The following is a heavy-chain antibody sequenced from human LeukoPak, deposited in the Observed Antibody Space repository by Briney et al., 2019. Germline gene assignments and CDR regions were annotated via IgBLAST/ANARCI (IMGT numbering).Heavy chain of an antibody. D-gene: IGHD6-13*01. Sequence: ASVKLSCKASGYTCTSYDINWVRQATGQGREWMGWMNTNSGNTGYAKKFQGRVTMTRNHYISTAYMELSSLRSEDPAVYYCARVSRRAAAGVVRYFDYWGQGTLVTVSS. CDR1: GYTCTSYD. CDR3: ARVSRRAAAGVVRYFDY. V-gene: IGHV1-8*01. CDR2: MNTNSGNT. J-gene: IGHJ4*02.